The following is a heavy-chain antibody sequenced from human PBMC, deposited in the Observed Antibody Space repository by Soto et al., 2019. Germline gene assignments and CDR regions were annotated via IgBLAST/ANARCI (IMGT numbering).Heavy chain of an antibody. CDR1: GYIFTRYG. Sequence: QVQLVQSGAEVKKPGASVKVSCKASGYIFTRYGISWGRQAPGQGLEWMGWISVYNGNKNYVQKLQGRVTMTTDTSTSTAYMELRSLRADDTDVYFCARDCSSPTCRFDYWGQGTLVTVSS. J-gene: IGHJ4*02. V-gene: IGHV1-18*01. D-gene: IGHD2-2*01. CDR3: ARDCSSPTCRFDY. CDR2: ISVYNGNK.